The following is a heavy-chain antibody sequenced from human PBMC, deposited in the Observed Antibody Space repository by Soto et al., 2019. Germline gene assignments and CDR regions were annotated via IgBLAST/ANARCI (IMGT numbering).Heavy chain of an antibody. Sequence: QVQLVQSGAEVKKPGSSVRVSCKASGGTFRTDVFSWVRQAPGQGLEWMGGIISMLGTANYAQKFQGRVTITADDSTSTAYMELSSLRFEDTAVYYCARVRFLIGCFRSNLYDLDYWGQGTLVTVSS. D-gene: IGHD3-10*01. CDR2: IISMLGTA. J-gene: IGHJ4*02. CDR3: ARVRFLIGCFRSNLYDLDY. V-gene: IGHV1-69*01. CDR1: GGTFRTDV.